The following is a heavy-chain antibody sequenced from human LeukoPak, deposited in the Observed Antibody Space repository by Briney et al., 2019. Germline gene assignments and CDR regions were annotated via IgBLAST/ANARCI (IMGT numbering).Heavy chain of an antibody. V-gene: IGHV3-11*06. CDR3: ARDRGYCTGGTCYAAVDY. J-gene: IGHJ4*02. D-gene: IGHD2-15*01. Sequence: GRSTISRDNAKKSLYLQMSSLRAEDTAVYYCARDRGYCTGGTCYAAVDYWGQGTLVTVSS.